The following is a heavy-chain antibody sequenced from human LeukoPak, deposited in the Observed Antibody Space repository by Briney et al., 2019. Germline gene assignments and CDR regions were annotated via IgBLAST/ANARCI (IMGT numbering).Heavy chain of an antibody. CDR1: GFTFSSYA. D-gene: IGHD6-19*01. CDR2: ISAGGGST. Sequence: PGGSLRLSCAASGFTFSSYAMSWVRQAPGKGLEWVSGISAGGGSTYYADSVKGRFTISRDDSKKTLNLQMNSLRAEDTAVYYCAKEVWGVVAGRKRDSGMDVWGQGTTVTVSS. J-gene: IGHJ6*02. CDR3: AKEVWGVVAGRKRDSGMDV. V-gene: IGHV3-23*01.